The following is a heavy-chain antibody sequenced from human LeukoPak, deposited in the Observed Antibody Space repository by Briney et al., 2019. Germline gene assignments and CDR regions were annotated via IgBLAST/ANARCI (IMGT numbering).Heavy chain of an antibody. CDR3: ATGTNYYYYMDV. J-gene: IGHJ6*03. CDR1: GYTFTGYY. V-gene: IGHV1-69*05. Sequence: SVKVSCKASGYTFTGYYMHWVRQAPGQGLEWMGWIIPIFGTANYAQKFQGRVTITTDESTSTAYMELSSLRSEDTAVYYCATGTNYYYYMDVWGKGTTVTVSS. CDR2: IIPIFGTA. D-gene: IGHD1-14*01.